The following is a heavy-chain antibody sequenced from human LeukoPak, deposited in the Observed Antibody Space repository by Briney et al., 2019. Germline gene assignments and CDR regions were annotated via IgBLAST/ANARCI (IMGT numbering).Heavy chain of an antibody. CDR2: INPNSGGT. CDR1: GYTFSDYY. CDR3: AREPLYSSSSFDY. Sequence: ASVKVSCKASGYTFSDYYMHWVRQAPGQGLEWIGWINPNSGGTKYAQKFQGRVTMTRDTSTSTVYMELSSLRSEDTAVYYCAREPLYSSSSFDYWGQGTLVTVSS. J-gene: IGHJ4*02. V-gene: IGHV1-2*02. D-gene: IGHD6-6*01.